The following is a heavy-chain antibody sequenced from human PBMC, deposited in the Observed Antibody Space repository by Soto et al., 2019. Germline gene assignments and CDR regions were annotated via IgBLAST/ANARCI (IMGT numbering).Heavy chain of an antibody. Sequence: GASVKVSCKASGYTFNSYGISWVRQAPGQGLEWMGWISAYNGNTNYAQKLQDRVTMTTDTSTSTAYMELRSLRSDDTAVYYCARGQGLVAAFYLVPPSAGEDAFDIWGQGTMVTVSS. CDR2: ISAYNGNT. J-gene: IGHJ3*02. V-gene: IGHV1-18*01. CDR3: ARGQGLVAAFYLVPPSAGEDAFDI. D-gene: IGHD2-15*01. CDR1: GYTFNSYG.